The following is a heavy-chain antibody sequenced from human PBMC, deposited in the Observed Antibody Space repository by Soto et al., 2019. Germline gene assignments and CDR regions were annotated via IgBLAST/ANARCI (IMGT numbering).Heavy chain of an antibody. CDR3: ARHGYIGYDYYYYYYMDV. Sequence: EVQLVESGGGLVQPGGSLRLSCAASGFTVSSNYMSWVRQAPGKGLEWVSVIYSGGSTYYADSVKGRFTISRPNTKNTLYLQMISLRAEDTAVYYCARHGYIGYDYYYYYYMDVWRKATTVTVSS. CDR2: IYSGGST. V-gene: IGHV3-53*04. J-gene: IGHJ6*03. CDR1: GFTVSSNY. D-gene: IGHD5-12*01.